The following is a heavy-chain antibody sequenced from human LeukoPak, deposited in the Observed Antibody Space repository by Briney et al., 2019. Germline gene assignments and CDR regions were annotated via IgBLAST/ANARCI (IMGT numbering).Heavy chain of an antibody. CDR3: ASRYYDSSGINWFDP. V-gene: IGHV4-59*02. Sequence: ADTLSLTCTLSGGSVSMYYWSWTRHPPGEGLEWLGYIYYSGSTNYNPSLKSRVTISVDTSKNQFSLKLSSVTAADTAVYYCASRYYDSSGINWFDPWGQGTLVTVSS. CDR1: GGSVSMYY. CDR2: IYYSGST. J-gene: IGHJ5*02. D-gene: IGHD3-22*01.